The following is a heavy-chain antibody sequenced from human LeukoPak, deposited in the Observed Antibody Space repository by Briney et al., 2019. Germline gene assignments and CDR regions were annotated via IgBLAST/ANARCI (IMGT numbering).Heavy chain of an antibody. CDR3: ARYCSSTSQYYFDY. Sequence: KTSETLSLTCAVYGGSFSGYYWSWIRQPPGKGLEWIGEINHRGSTNYNPSLKSRVTISVDTSKNQFSLKLSSVTAADTAVYYCARYCSSTSQYYFDYWGQGTLVTVSS. D-gene: IGHD2-2*01. CDR1: GGSFSGYY. V-gene: IGHV4-34*01. CDR2: INHRGST. J-gene: IGHJ4*02.